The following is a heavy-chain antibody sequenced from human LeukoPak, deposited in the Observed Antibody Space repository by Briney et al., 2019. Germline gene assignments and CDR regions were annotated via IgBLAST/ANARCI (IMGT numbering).Heavy chain of an antibody. J-gene: IGHJ3*02. V-gene: IGHV1-69*04. D-gene: IGHD3-10*01. Sequence: GASVKVSCKASGGTFSNYAISWVRQAPGQGLEWMGRIIPILGIANYAQKFQGRVTITADKSTSTAYMELSSLRSEDTAVYYCARDCYGSGSYYNVYSFDIWGQGTMVTVSS. CDR3: ARDCYGSGSYYNVYSFDI. CDR2: IIPILGIA. CDR1: GGTFSNYA.